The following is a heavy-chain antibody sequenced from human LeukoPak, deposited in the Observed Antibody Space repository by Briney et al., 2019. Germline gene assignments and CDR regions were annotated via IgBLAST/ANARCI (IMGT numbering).Heavy chain of an antibody. CDR1: GFTFSSYA. Sequence: GGSLRLSCAASGFTFSSYAMSWVRQAPGKGLEWVSAISSSGGSTYYADSVKGRFTISRDNSKNTLYLQMNSLRAEDTAVYYCATHVDTAMVTVRPFDYWGQGTLVTVSS. V-gene: IGHV3-23*01. D-gene: IGHD5-18*01. CDR3: ATHVDTAMVTVRPFDY. CDR2: ISSSGGST. J-gene: IGHJ4*02.